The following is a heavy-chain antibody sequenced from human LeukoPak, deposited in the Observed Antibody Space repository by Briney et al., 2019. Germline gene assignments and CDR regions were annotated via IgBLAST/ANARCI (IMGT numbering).Heavy chain of an antibody. J-gene: IGHJ4*02. V-gene: IGHV4-4*02. Sequence: PSETLSLTCAVSGGSISSGNWWSWVRQPPGKGLEWIGQIYHSGSTNYNPSLKSRVTISVEKSKNQFSLNLTSVTAADTAVYYCAREGLRSSGGHWGQGTLVTVSS. CDR2: IYHSGST. CDR1: GGSISSGNW. D-gene: IGHD6-6*01. CDR3: AREGLRSSGGH.